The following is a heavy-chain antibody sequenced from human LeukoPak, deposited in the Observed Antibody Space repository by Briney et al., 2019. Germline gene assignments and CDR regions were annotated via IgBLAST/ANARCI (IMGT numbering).Heavy chain of an antibody. V-gene: IGHV4-34*01. J-gene: IGHJ1*01. CDR2: INHSGST. D-gene: IGHD6-19*01. CDR3: ARSRYSSGWYARVFFQH. CDR1: GGSFSGYY. Sequence: SETLSLTCAVYGGSFSGYYWSWIRQPPGKGLEWIGEINHSGSTNYNPSLKSRVTISVDTSKNQFSLKLSSVTAADTAVYYCARSRYSSGWYARVFFQHWGQGTLVTVSS.